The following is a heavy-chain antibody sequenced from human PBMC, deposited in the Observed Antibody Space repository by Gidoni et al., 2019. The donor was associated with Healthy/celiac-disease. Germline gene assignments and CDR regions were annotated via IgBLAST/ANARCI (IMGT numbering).Heavy chain of an antibody. Sequence: QVQLVQSGAEVKKPGASVKVSCKASGYTFTSYAMHWVRQAPGQRLEWMGWINAGNGNTKYSQKFQGRVTITRDTSASTAYMELSSLRSEDTAVYYCARDLANLWFGELLNWGQGTLVTVSS. J-gene: IGHJ4*02. V-gene: IGHV1-3*01. CDR3: ARDLANLWFGELLN. CDR2: INAGNGNT. CDR1: GYTFTSYA. D-gene: IGHD3-10*01.